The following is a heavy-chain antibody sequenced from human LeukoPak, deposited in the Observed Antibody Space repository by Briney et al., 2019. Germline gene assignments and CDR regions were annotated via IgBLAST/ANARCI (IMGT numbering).Heavy chain of an antibody. J-gene: IGHJ6*03. V-gene: IGHV4-34*01. Sequence: SETLSLTCAVYGGPFRGYYWTWIRQPPGKGLEWIGEINHSGITNYNPSLKSRVTVSVDTFNHHFSLKLNSVTAADTSVYYCARGKFDYGDYRFYYYYMDVWGKGTTVTVSS. CDR1: GGPFRGYY. CDR2: INHSGIT. D-gene: IGHD4-17*01. CDR3: ARGKFDYGDYRFYYYYMDV.